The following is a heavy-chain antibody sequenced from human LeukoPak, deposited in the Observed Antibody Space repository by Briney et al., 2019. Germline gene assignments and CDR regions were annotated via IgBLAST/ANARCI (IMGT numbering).Heavy chain of an antibody. Sequence: GGSLRLSCEASGFTFRDYWMTWVRQAPGKGLEWVANVKQDRTEKFYVDSVKGRFTISRDNGKNSLYLQMNSLRVEDTAIYYCARAGGTSWADYWGQGTLVTVSS. CDR2: VKQDRTEK. J-gene: IGHJ4*02. CDR1: GFTFRDYW. CDR3: ARAGGTSWADY. V-gene: IGHV3-7*01. D-gene: IGHD6-13*01.